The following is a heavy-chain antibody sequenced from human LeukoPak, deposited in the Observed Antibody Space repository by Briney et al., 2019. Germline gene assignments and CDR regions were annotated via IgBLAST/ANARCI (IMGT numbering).Heavy chain of an antibody. CDR1: GGTFSSYA. D-gene: IGHD6-19*01. V-gene: IGHV1-69*04. Sequence: SVKVSCKASGGTFSSYAISWVRQAPGQGLEWMGRIIPILGIANYAQKFQGRVTITADESTSTAYMELSSLRSEDTAVYYCATDRPWLVLGYWGQGTLVTVSS. J-gene: IGHJ4*02. CDR3: ATDRPWLVLGY. CDR2: IIPILGIA.